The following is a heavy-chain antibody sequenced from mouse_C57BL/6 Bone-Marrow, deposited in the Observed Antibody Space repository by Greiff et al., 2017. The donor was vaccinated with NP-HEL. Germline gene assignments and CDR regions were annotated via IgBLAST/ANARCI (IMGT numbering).Heavy chain of an antibody. CDR2: ILPGSGST. V-gene: IGHV1-9*01. CDR3: ASITTDAY. Sequence: VHLVESGAELMKPGASVKLSCKATGYTFTGYWIEWVKQRPGHGLEWIGEILPGSGSTNYNEKFKGKATFTADTSSNTAYMQLSSLTTEDSAIYYCASITTDAYWGQGTLVTVSA. D-gene: IGHD1-1*01. CDR1: GYTFTGYW. J-gene: IGHJ3*01.